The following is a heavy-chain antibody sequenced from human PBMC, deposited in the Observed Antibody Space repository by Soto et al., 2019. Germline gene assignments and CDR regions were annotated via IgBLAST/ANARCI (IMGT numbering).Heavy chain of an antibody. V-gene: IGHV1-8*01. CDR1: GYTFTSYD. CDR3: ARGREQLAYYGMDV. CDR2: MNPNSGNT. J-gene: IGHJ6*02. D-gene: IGHD6-6*01. Sequence: QVQLVQSGAEVKKPGASVKVSCKASGYTFTSYDINWVRQATGQGLEWMGWMNPNSGNTGYAQKFQGRVIMTRNTSISTAYMELSSLRSEDTAVYYCARGREQLAYYGMDVWGQGTTVTVSS.